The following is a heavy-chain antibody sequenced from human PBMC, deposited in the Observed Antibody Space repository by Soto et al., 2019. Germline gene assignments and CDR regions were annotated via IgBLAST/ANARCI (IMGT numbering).Heavy chain of an antibody. J-gene: IGHJ5*02. Sequence: GASVKVFCKASGGTFSSYAISWVRQAPGQGLEWMGGIIPIFGTANYAQKFQGRVTITADKSTSTAYMELSSLRSEDTAVYYCAREGSGYYGVWFDPWGQGTLVTVSS. CDR1: GGTFSSYA. CDR2: IIPIFGTA. CDR3: AREGSGYYGVWFDP. D-gene: IGHD3-22*01. V-gene: IGHV1-69*06.